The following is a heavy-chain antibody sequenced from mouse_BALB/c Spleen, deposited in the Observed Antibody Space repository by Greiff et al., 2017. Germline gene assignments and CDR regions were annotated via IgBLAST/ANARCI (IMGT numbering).Heavy chain of an antibody. V-gene: IGHV14-3*02. D-gene: IGHD2-3*01. CDR2: IDPANGNT. Sequence: VQLQQSGAELVKPGASVKLSCTASGFNIKDTYMHWVKQRPEQGLEWIGRIDPANGNTKYDPKFQGKATITADTSSNTAYLQLSSLTSEDTAVYYCARKDDGYHIYAMDYWGQGTSVTVSS. CDR1: GFNIKDTY. CDR3: ARKDDGYHIYAMDY. J-gene: IGHJ4*01.